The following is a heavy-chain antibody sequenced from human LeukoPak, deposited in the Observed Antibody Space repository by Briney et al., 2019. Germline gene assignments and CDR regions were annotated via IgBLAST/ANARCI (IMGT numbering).Heavy chain of an antibody. CDR1: GFTFSTYG. D-gene: IGHD2-15*01. J-gene: IGHJ4*02. V-gene: IGHV3-23*01. Sequence: GGSLRLSCAASGFTFSTYGMHWVRQAPGKGLEWVSAISDTGNTYHSDSVKGRFTISRDSSKNTLFLQMNRLRPEDAAVYYCAKAPVTTCRGAFCYPFDYWGLGTLVTVSS. CDR3: AKAPVTTCRGAFCYPFDY. CDR2: ISDTGNT.